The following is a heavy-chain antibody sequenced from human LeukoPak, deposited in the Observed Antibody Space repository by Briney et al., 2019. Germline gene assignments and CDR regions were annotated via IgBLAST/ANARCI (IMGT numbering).Heavy chain of an antibody. CDR2: ISAYNGNT. V-gene: IGHV1-18*01. CDR1: GYTFTSYG. Sequence: AASVKVSCKASGYTFTSYGISWVRQAPGQGLEWMGWISAYNGNTNYAQKLQGRVTMTTDTSTSTAYMELRSLRSDDTAVYYCARGYSSGWWHYYYYMDVWGKGTTVTISS. D-gene: IGHD6-19*01. CDR3: ARGYSSGWWHYYYYMDV. J-gene: IGHJ6*03.